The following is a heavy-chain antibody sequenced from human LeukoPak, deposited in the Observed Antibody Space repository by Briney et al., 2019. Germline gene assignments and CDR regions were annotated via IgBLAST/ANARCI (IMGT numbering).Heavy chain of an antibody. V-gene: IGHV1-18*01. CDR1: GYTFTSYG. CDR3: ARVGLGYSSSSYHDY. D-gene: IGHD6-6*01. CDR2: ISAYNGNA. J-gene: IGHJ4*02. Sequence: GASVKVSCKASGYTFTSYGISWVRQAPGQGLDWMGWISAYNGNANYAQKLQGRVTMTTDTSTSTAYRELRSLRSDDTAVYCCARVGLGYSSSSYHDYWGQGTLVTVSS.